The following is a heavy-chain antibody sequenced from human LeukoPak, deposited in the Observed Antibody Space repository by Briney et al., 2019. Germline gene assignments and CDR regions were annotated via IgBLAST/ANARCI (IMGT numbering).Heavy chain of an antibody. Sequence: SETLSLTCTVSGGSISSYYWSWIRQPPGKGLEWIGYIYYSGSTNYNPSLKSRVTISVDTSKNQFSLKLSSVTAADTAVYYCARTSSSWYFDAFDIWGQGTMVTVSS. CDR2: IYYSGST. CDR3: ARTSSSWYFDAFDI. J-gene: IGHJ3*02. V-gene: IGHV4-59*08. D-gene: IGHD6-13*01. CDR1: GGSISSYY.